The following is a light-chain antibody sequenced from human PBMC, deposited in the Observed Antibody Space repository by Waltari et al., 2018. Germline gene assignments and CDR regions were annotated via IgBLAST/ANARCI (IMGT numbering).Light chain of an antibody. CDR1: FSSIGSNA. Sequence: QSVLTQPPSASGTPGQRVTISCSGSFSSIGSNAVNWYQQLPGTAPKLLIYTNRQRPSVVPDRFSGSKSGTAASLVISGLQSEDEADYCCAAWDDSLNGWVFGGGTKLTVL. CDR3: AAWDDSLNGWV. V-gene: IGLV1-44*01. J-gene: IGLJ3*02. CDR2: TNR.